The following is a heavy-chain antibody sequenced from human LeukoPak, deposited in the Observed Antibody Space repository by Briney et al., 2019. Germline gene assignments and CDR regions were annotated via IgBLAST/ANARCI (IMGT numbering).Heavy chain of an antibody. CDR1: GFTFDDYV. CDR3: AKDKGYYYDSSGGGMDV. J-gene: IGHJ6*04. V-gene: IGHV3-9*03. CDR2: ISWNSGSI. D-gene: IGHD3-22*01. Sequence: GGSLRLSCAASGFTFDDYVMHWVRHAPGKGLECVSGISWNSGSIGYADSVEGRFTISRDNAENSLYLQMNSLRPEDMALYYCAKDKGYYYDSSGGGMDVWGKGTTVTVSS.